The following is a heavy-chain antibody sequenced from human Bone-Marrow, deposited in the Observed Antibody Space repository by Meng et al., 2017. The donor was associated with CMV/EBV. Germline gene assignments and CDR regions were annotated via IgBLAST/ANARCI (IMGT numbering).Heavy chain of an antibody. Sequence: SETLSLTCAISGDSFSSNSAAWNWIRQSPARGLEWLGRTYYRSKWYNDYAVSVKSRITINPDTSKHQFSLQLNSVTPEDTAVYYCAKGQWLRGYYFDYWGQGTLVTVSS. J-gene: IGHJ4*02. D-gene: IGHD6-19*01. CDR3: AKGQWLRGYYFDY. CDR2: TYYRSKWYN. CDR1: GDSFSSNSAA. V-gene: IGHV6-1*01.